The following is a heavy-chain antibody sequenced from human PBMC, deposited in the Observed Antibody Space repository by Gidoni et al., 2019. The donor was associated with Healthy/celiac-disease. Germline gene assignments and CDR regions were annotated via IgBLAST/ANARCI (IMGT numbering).Heavy chain of an antibody. CDR3: AKGVPYYYDSSGYFAY. V-gene: IGHV3-30*18. J-gene: IGHJ4*02. CDR2: VSYDGSYK. Sequence: QVHLVESGGGVVQPGKSLRLSCAASGFNFSSYGMNWVRQAPGKGLEWVAVVSYDGSYKYYADSVKGRFTISRDNSKNTLYLQMNSLRAEDTAVYSCAKGVPYYYDSSGYFAYWGQGALVTVSS. D-gene: IGHD3-22*01. CDR1: GFNFSSYG.